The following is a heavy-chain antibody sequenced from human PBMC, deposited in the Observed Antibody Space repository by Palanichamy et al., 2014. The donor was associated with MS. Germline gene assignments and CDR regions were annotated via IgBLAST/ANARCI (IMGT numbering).Heavy chain of an antibody. CDR1: GFNLSDYW. J-gene: IGHJ4*02. V-gene: IGHV3-74*01. CDR2: ISPDGSSA. D-gene: IGHD2-2*01. CDR3: GRYTTSRPG. Sequence: EVQLLESGGGPVQPGGSLRLSCAVSGFNLSDYWIHWVRQPPGKGLMWVSRISPDGSSASYADSVEGRFTISRDNAKDTAYLQMNSLRVEDTAVYYCGRYTTSRPGWGQGTLVTVSS.